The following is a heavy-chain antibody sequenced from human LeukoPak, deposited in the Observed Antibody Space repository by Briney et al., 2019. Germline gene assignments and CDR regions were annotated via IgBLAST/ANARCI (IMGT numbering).Heavy chain of an antibody. D-gene: IGHD4-17*01. Sequence: GGSLRLSCAASGFTFSSYAMSWVRQAPGKGLEWVSAISGSGGSTYYADCVKGRFTISRDNSNNTLYLQMNSLRAGDTAVYYCAKAWGSRVTIGFDYWGQGTLVTVS. CDR2: ISGSGGST. J-gene: IGHJ4*02. CDR1: GFTFSSYA. CDR3: AKAWGSRVTIGFDY. V-gene: IGHV3-23*01.